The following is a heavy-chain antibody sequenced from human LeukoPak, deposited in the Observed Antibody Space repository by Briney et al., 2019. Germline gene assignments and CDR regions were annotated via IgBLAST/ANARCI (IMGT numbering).Heavy chain of an antibody. CDR2: INHSGST. D-gene: IGHD3-22*01. V-gene: IGHV4-34*01. CDR1: GGSFSGYY. CDR3: ARHAEVFGYYDSSGYPYYFYY. Sequence: SETLSLTCAVYGGSFSGYYWSWIRQPPGKGLEWIGEINHSGSTNYNPSLKSRVTISVDTSKNQFSLKLSSVTAADTAVYYCARHAEVFGYYDSSGYPYYFYYWGQGTLVTVSS. J-gene: IGHJ4*02.